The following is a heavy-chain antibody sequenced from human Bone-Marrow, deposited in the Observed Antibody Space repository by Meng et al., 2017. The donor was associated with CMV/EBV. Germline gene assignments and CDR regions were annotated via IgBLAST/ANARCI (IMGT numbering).Heavy chain of an antibody. D-gene: IGHD2-21*02. V-gene: IGHV4-39*07. CDR1: GGSISSSSYY. CDR3: ARDRRLQWFYH. Sequence: SETLSLTCTVSGGSISSSSYYWGWIRQPPGKGLEFIGTIYYSGGTYYNPSLKSRVTISVDTSKNQVSLRVTSVTAADTAVYYCARDRRLQWFYHWGQGTLVTVSS. J-gene: IGHJ5*02. CDR2: IYYSGGT.